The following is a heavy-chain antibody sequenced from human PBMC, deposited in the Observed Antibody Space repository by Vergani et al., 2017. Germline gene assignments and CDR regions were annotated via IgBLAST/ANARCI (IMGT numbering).Heavy chain of an antibody. V-gene: IGHV3-9*01. CDR1: GFTFTAHG. J-gene: IGHJ3*01. Sequence: EVQLLESGGGSAQPGESLRLSCVASGFTFTAHGLNWVRQGPGKGLEWVSGISWNSGAVDYADSVRGRFTISRDNAKNSLFLEMNSLRFEDTAVYFCTKGSVYYHDSAGHGYDPYTGFDLWGQGTLVTVSS. CDR2: ISWNSGAV. D-gene: IGHD5-12*01. CDR3: TKGSVYYHDSAGHGYDPYTGFDL.